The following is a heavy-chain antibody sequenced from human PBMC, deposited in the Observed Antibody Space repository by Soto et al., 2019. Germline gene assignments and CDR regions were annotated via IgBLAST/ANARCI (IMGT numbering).Heavy chain of an antibody. Sequence: ASVQVSCKASGCTFTGYYMHWVRQAPGQGLEWVGWINPNRGGTNYAQKFQGWVTSTNYTSNITGHMALSRHKSNNTPVYYCTRRKHCNTTRYHTWTTAVGYYHYRMDVWGQGTTVTVSS. CDR2: INPNRGGT. J-gene: IGHJ6*02. D-gene: IGHD1-1*01. CDR1: GCTFTGYY. V-gene: IGHV1-2*04. CDR3: TRRKHCNTTRYHTWTTAVGYYHYRMDV.